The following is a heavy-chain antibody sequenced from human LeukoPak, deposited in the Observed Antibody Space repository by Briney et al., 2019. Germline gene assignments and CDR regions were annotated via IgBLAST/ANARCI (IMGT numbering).Heavy chain of an antibody. J-gene: IGHJ4*02. CDR2: ISYDGSTK. D-gene: IGHD3-3*01. V-gene: IGHV3-30*04. Sequence: PGRSLRLSCAASGFTFSSYAIHWVRRAPGKGLEWVALISYDGSTKYSTDSVKGRFTISRDNSKNTLYLQMNSLRPEDTAVYYCAGHFGAWHYFDYWGQGTLVTVSS. CDR1: GFTFSSYA. CDR3: AGHFGAWHYFDY.